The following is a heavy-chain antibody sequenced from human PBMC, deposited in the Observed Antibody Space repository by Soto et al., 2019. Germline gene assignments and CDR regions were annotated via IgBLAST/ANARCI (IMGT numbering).Heavy chain of an antibody. J-gene: IGHJ4*02. V-gene: IGHV3-23*01. D-gene: IGHD2-15*01. CDR1: GFTFSNYA. CDR2: ISGRDTST. Sequence: EVQLLESGGGLVQPGGSLRLSCAASGFTFSNYALSWVRQAPGKGLEWVSSISGRDTSTYYADSVKGRFTSSRANSKYALYLQMNSLRVEDTAVYYCAKVVAATDNWGQGTLVTVSS. CDR3: AKVVAATDN.